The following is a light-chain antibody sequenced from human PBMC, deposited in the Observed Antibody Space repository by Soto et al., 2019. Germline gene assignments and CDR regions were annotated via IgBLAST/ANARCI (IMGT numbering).Light chain of an antibody. Sequence: DIQMTQSPSSLSASVGDRVTITCRASQGISTYLNWYQQKPGKAPKLLIYAASSLQSGVPSRFSGSGSGTDFTLTISRLEPEDFAVYYCQQHETLITFGQGTRLEIK. CDR1: QGISTY. CDR2: AAS. CDR3: QQHETLIT. V-gene: IGKV1-39*01. J-gene: IGKJ5*01.